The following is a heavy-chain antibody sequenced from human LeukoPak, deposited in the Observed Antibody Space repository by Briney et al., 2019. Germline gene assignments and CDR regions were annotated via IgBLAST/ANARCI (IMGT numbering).Heavy chain of an antibody. CDR2: INPTGGST. CDR3: ASSGGNSVHYFDY. Sequence: GASVKVSCKASGYTFTSYYMHWVRQAPGEGLEWMGIINPTGGSTSYAQKFQGRVTMTRDTSTSTVYMELSSPRSDDTAVYYCASSGGNSVHYFDYWGQGTLVTVSS. CDR1: GYTFTSYY. D-gene: IGHD4-23*01. V-gene: IGHV1-46*01. J-gene: IGHJ4*02.